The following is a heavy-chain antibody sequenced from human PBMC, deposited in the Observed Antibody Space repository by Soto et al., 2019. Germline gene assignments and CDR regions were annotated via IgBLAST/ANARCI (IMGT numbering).Heavy chain of an antibody. J-gene: IGHJ4*02. D-gene: IGHD4-17*01. V-gene: IGHV3-30-3*01. CDR3: ARDAEIEGSATVTTYVPLDY. CDR2: ISYDGSNK. CDR1: GFTFSSYA. Sequence: QVQLVESGGGVVQPGRSLRLSCAASGFTFSSYAVHWVRQAPGKGLEWVAVISYDGSNKYYADSVKGRFTISRDNSKNTLYLQMNSLTAEDTAVYYCARDAEIEGSATVTTYVPLDYWGQGTLVTVSS.